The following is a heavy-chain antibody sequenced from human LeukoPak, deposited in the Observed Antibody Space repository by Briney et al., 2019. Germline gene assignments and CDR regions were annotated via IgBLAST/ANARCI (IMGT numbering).Heavy chain of an antibody. J-gene: IGHJ1*01. V-gene: IGHV3-11*04. CDR2: ISASGISI. D-gene: IGHD6-13*01. CDR3: VPPAAGLHRTISTEYFQH. Sequence: LSLTCSVSGFSISSGYYWGWIRQPPGKGPEWVSYISASGISIKYADSVKGRFTISRDNAKNLVYLQMDSLRAEDTAVYYCVPPAAGLHRTISTEYFQHWGQGTPVIVSS. CDR1: GFSISSGYY.